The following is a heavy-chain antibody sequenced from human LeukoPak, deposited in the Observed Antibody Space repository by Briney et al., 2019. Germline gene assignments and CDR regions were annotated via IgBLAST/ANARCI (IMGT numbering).Heavy chain of an antibody. D-gene: IGHD4-17*01. CDR3: VGGYDYGGDYGDYEIISWRDY. CDR1: GFTFSDHY. V-gene: IGHV3-72*01. CDR2: TRNKANSYTT. Sequence: GGSLRLSCAASGFTFSDHYMDWVRQAPGKGLEWVGRTRNKANSYTTEYAASVKGRFTISRDDSKNSLYLQMNSLKTEDTAVYYCVGGYDYGGDYGDYEIISWRDYWGQGTLVTVSS. J-gene: IGHJ4*02.